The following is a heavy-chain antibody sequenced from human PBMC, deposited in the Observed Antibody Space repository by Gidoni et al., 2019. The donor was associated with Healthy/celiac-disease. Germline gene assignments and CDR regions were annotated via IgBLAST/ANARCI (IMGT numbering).Heavy chain of an antibody. CDR2: IYDSGST. D-gene: IGHD1-1*01. J-gene: IGHJ3*02. Sequence: QVQLQESRPGLVKPSETLSLTCSPPGGSISRLHGSWIRPPPGKGLDWSTYIYDSGSTNYNPSIKGRFTISVDTSKNQFTLKLSSVTAADTAVYYCARLQSKPDAFDIWGQGTMVTVSS. V-gene: IGHV4-59*08. CDR3: ARLQSKPDAFDI. CDR1: GGSISRLH.